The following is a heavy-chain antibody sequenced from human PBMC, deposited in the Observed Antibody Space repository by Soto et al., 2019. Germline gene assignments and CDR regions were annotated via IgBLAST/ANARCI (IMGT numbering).Heavy chain of an antibody. Sequence: ASVKVSCEGSGYTFTSYGISYLRQAPGQWLEWMGWISAYNGNTNYAQKLQGRVTMTTDTSTSTAYMELRSLRSDDTAVYYCARDLNRYYYDSSGQRWFDPWGQGTLVPVSS. J-gene: IGHJ5*02. CDR1: GYTFTSYG. CDR3: ARDLNRYYYDSSGQRWFDP. D-gene: IGHD3-22*01. V-gene: IGHV1-18*01. CDR2: ISAYNGNT.